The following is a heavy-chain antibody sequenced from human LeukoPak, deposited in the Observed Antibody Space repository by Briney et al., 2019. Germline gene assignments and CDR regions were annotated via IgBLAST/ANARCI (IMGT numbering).Heavy chain of an antibody. CDR1: GGSISSGDYY. V-gene: IGHV4-61*08. CDR2: IYYSGST. Sequence: PSQTLSLTCTVSGGSISSGDYYWSWIRQPPGKGLEWIGYIYYSGSTNYSPFLKSRVTMSVDASKNQFSLKLSSVTAADTAVYFCARAMAGRSGYFDSWGQGTLVAVSS. J-gene: IGHJ4*02. D-gene: IGHD3-10*01. CDR3: ARAMAGRSGYFDS.